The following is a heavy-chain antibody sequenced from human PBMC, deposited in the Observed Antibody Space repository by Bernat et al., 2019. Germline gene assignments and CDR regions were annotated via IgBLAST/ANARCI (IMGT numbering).Heavy chain of an antibody. CDR2: ISAYNGNT. CDR3: ARDCSGGSCYPDQYYFDY. CDR1: GYTFTSYG. D-gene: IGHD2-15*01. J-gene: IGHJ4*02. Sequence: QVQLVQSGAEVKKPGASVKVSCKASGYTFTSYGISWVRQAPGQGLEWMGGISAYNGNTNYAQKLQGRVTMTTDTSTSTAYMELRSLRSDDTAVYYCARDCSGGSCYPDQYYFDYWGQGTLVTVSS. V-gene: IGHV1-18*01.